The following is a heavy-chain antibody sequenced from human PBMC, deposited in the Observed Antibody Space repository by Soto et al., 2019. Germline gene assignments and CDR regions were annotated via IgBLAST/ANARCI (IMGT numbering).Heavy chain of an antibody. D-gene: IGHD3-10*01. CDR3: AKDGYYGWGSHTDY. J-gene: IGHJ4*02. V-gene: IGHV3-30*18. Sequence: QVQLVESGGGVVQPGRSLRLSCAASGFTFSSYGMHWVRQAPGKGLEWVAVISYDGSNKYYADSVKGRFTISRDNSKNTLYLTINSMGAEDTAVYYCAKDGYYGWGSHTDYWGQGTLVTVSS. CDR2: ISYDGSNK. CDR1: GFTFSSYG.